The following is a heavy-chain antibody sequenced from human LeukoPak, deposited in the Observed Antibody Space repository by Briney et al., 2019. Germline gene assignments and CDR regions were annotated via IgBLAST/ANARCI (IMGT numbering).Heavy chain of an antibody. CDR3: ARSRWGSSGYYLDY. CDR2: ISSTGSTL. D-gene: IGHD3-22*01. V-gene: IGHV3-48*03. Sequence: PGGSLRLSCAASGFTFSSYEMNWVRQAPGKGLEWVSYISSTGSTLYYADSLKGRFTISRDNAKNSQYLQMNSLRAEDTAVYYCARSRWGSSGYYLDYWGQGTLVTVYS. J-gene: IGHJ4*02. CDR1: GFTFSSYE.